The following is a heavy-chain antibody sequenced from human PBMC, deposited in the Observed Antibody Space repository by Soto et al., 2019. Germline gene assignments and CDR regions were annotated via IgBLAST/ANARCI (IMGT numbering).Heavy chain of an antibody. CDR1: GGTFSSYA. CDR3: APYYYDSSGYINWFDP. D-gene: IGHD3-22*01. V-gene: IGHV1-69*01. J-gene: IGHJ5*02. Sequence: ASVKVSCKASGGTFSSYAISWVRQAPGQGLEWMGGIIPIFGTANYAQKFQGRVTITADESTSTAYMELSSLRSEDTAVYYCAPYYYDSSGYINWFDPWGQGTLVTVSS. CDR2: IIPIFGTA.